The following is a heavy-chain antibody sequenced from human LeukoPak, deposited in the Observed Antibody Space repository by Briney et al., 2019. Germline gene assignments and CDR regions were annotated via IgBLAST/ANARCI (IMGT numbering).Heavy chain of an antibody. CDR2: INHSGST. V-gene: IGHV4-34*01. CDR3: ASAARGYSYGLKTSDY. Sequence: PSETLSLTCAVYGGSFSGYYWSWIRQPPGKGLEWIGEINHSGSTNYNPSLKSRVTISVDTSKNQFSLKLSSVTAADTAVYYCASAARGYSYGLKTSDYWGQGTLVTVSS. D-gene: IGHD5-18*01. CDR1: GGSFSGYY. J-gene: IGHJ4*02.